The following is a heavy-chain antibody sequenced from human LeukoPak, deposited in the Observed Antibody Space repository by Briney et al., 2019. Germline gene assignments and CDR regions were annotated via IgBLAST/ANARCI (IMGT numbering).Heavy chain of an antibody. CDR3: AIGPPYGAYSD. Sequence: GGSLRLSCAASGFTFSTYAMSWVRQVPGKGLEWVSTVSGSGGSTYYADSVKGRFTISRDNAEKTLYLQMNSLRAEDTAVYYCAIGPPYGAYSDWGEGALVTVSP. D-gene: IGHD4-17*01. CDR1: GFTFSTYA. V-gene: IGHV3-23*01. CDR2: VSGSGGST. J-gene: IGHJ4*01.